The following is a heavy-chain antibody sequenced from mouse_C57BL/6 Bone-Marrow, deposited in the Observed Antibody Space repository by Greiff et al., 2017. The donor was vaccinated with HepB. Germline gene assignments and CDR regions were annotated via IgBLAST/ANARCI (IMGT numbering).Heavy chain of an antibody. CDR3: ARTFITTVDWFAY. J-gene: IGHJ3*01. D-gene: IGHD1-1*01. CDR2: IYPRSGNT. V-gene: IGHV1-81*01. CDR1: GYTFTSYG. Sequence: VKLQESGAELARPGASVKLSCKASGYTFTSYGISWVKQRTGQGLEWIGEIYPRSGNTYYNEKFKGKATLTADKSSSTAYMELRSLTSEDSAVYFCARTFITTVDWFAYWGQGTLVTVSA.